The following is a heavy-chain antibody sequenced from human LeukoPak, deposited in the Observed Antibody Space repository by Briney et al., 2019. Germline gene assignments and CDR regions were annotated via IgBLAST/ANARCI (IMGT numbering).Heavy chain of an antibody. V-gene: IGHV1-69*01. Sequence: SVKVSCKASGGTFSSYAISWVRQAPGQGLEWMGGIIPIFGTANYAQKFQGRVTITADESTSTAYMEPSSLRSEDTAVYYCARERGIAAPSPFDYWGQGTLVTVSS. J-gene: IGHJ4*02. D-gene: IGHD6-13*01. CDR2: IIPIFGTA. CDR1: GGTFSSYA. CDR3: ARERGIAAPSPFDY.